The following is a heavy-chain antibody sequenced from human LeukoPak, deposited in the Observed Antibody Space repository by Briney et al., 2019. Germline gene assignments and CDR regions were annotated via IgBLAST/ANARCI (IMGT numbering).Heavy chain of an antibody. CDR2: IYYSGST. J-gene: IGHJ6*02. D-gene: IGHD5-12*01. Sequence: SETLSLTCTVSGGSISNYYWSWIRQPPGKGLEWIGYIYYSGSTNYNPSLKSRVTISVDTSKNQFSLKLSSVTAADTAVYYCARLGTYSGYDPSYYYYGMDVWGQGTTVTVSS. CDR3: ARLGTYSGYDPSYYYYGMDV. CDR1: GGSISNYY. V-gene: IGHV4-59*08.